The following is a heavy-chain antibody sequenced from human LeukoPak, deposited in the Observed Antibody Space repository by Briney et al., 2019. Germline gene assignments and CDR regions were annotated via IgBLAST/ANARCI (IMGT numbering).Heavy chain of an antibody. J-gene: IGHJ4*02. Sequence: PGGSLRLSCAASGFTVTSNYMTWVRQAPGKGLEWVSVISSGGNTYYADSVKGRFTISRDNSKNTVYLQMSGLRAEDTAVYYCAREVRGYYLDYWGQGTLVTASS. CDR3: AREVRGYYLDY. D-gene: IGHD5-12*01. V-gene: IGHV3-53*01. CDR1: GFTVTSNY. CDR2: ISSGGNT.